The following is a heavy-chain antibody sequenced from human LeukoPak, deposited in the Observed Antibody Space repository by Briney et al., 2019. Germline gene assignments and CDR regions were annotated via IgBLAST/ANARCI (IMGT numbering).Heavy chain of an antibody. CDR3: VRGPYGSSISNWFDP. CDR1: GGSISSYY. V-gene: IGHV4-59*01. Sequence: KPSETLSLTCTVSGGSISSYYWSWIRQTPGKGLEWIGYIYYNGDTHYNPSLNSRLSMSVDTPKKQFSLNLRSVTAADTAVYYCVRGPYGSSISNWFDPWGQGLLVTVSS. CDR2: IYYNGDT. J-gene: IGHJ5*02. D-gene: IGHD3-10*01.